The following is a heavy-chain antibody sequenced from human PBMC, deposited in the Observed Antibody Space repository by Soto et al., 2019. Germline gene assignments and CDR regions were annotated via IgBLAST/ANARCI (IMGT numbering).Heavy chain of an antibody. D-gene: IGHD6-19*01. V-gene: IGHV2-5*02. CDR2: IYWDDDK. CDR1: GFPLSTSGVG. CDR3: AHTLYSSGCSVDY. J-gene: IGHJ4*02. Sequence: QITLKESGPTLVKLTLSLTLTCTFSGFPLSTSGVGVGWIRQPPGKALEWLALIYWDDDKRYSPSLKSRFTITKDTSKNQVVLTMTIIDPVDTATYYCAHTLYSSGCSVDYWGQGTLFTVSS.